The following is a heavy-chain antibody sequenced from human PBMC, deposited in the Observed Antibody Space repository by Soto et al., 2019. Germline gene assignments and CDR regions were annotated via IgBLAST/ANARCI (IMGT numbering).Heavy chain of an antibody. Sequence: SGPTLVNPTQTLTLTCTFSGFSLSTSGVGVGWIRQPPGKALEWLALIYWDDDKRYSPSLKSRLTITKDTSKNQVVLTMTDMDPVDTATYYCAHRRIAARMSDYWGQGTLVTAPQ. D-gene: IGHD6-6*01. CDR1: GFSLSTSGVG. CDR2: IYWDDDK. CDR3: AHRRIAARMSDY. V-gene: IGHV2-5*02. J-gene: IGHJ4*02.